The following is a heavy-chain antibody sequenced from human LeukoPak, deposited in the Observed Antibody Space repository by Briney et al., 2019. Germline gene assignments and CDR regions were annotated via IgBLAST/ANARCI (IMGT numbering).Heavy chain of an antibody. CDR3: ARHFYYGSGSYYNGRYYYMDV. CDR2: VFSSGST. D-gene: IGHD3-10*01. J-gene: IGHJ6*03. CDR1: AVSISRHF. Sequence: SETLSLTCNFSAVSISRHFWSWIRQTPEKGLEWLGYVFSSGSTNYNPSLKSRVTISVDTSKNQFSLKLSSVTAADTAVYYCARHFYYGSGSYYNGRYYYMDVWGKGTTVTISS. V-gene: IGHV4-59*08.